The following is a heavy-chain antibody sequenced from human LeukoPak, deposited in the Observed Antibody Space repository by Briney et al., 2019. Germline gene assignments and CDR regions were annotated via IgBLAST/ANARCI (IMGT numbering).Heavy chain of an antibody. J-gene: IGHJ2*01. D-gene: IGHD6-19*01. Sequence: ASVKVSCKASGYTFTSYGISWVRQAPGQGLEWMGGFDPEDGETIYAQKFQGRVTMTEDTSTDTAYMELSSLRSEDTAVYYCATGLAVAGYWYFDLWGRGTLVTVSS. CDR2: FDPEDGET. CDR1: GYTFTSYG. CDR3: ATGLAVAGYWYFDL. V-gene: IGHV1-24*01.